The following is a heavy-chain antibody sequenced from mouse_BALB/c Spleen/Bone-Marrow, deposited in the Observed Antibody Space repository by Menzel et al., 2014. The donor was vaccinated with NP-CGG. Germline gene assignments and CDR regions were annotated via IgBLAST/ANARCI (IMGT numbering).Heavy chain of an antibody. Sequence: QVQLQQSGPGLVALSQSLPITCTVSGFSLTSYGVHWVRQPPGKGLEWLGVIWAGGITNYNSALKYSVNISKDNSKNQVFLKMNSLQTDDTAMYYCSRDRGGYYDNCDYAMDYWGQGTSITVSS. V-gene: IGHV2-9*02. CDR2: IWAGGIT. J-gene: IGHJ4*01. CDR1: GFSLTSYG. CDR3: SRDRGGYYDNCDYAMDY. D-gene: IGHD2-1*01.